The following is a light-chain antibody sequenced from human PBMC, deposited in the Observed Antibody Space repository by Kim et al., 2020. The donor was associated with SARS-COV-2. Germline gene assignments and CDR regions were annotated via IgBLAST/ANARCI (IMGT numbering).Light chain of an antibody. J-gene: IGLJ2*01. CDR2: DVS. Sequence: SITISFTGTSSDVGGYNYVSWYQQHPGKAPKLMIYDVSNRPSGVSNRFSGSKSGNTASLTISGLQAEDEADYYCSSYTSSSTLEVVFGGGTQLTVL. V-gene: IGLV2-14*03. CDR1: SSDVGGYNY. CDR3: SSYTSSSTLEVV.